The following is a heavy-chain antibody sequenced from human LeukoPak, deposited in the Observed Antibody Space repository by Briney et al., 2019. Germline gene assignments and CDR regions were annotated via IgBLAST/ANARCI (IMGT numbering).Heavy chain of an antibody. J-gene: IGHJ4*02. D-gene: IGHD2-2*02. Sequence: GGSLRLSCAASGLTVSSNYMSWVRQAPGKGLEWVSVIYSGGSTYYADSVKGRFTISRDNSKNTLYLQMNSLRAEDTAVYYCARGHLSCSSTSCYTDYWGQGTLVTVSS. CDR2: IYSGGST. CDR3: ARGHLSCSSTSCYTDY. V-gene: IGHV3-66*02. CDR1: GLTVSSNY.